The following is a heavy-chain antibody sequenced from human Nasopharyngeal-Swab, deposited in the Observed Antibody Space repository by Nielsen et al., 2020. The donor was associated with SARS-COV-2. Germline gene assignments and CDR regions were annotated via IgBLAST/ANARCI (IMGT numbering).Heavy chain of an antibody. D-gene: IGHD3-22*01. J-gene: IGHJ6*02. Sequence: ASVKVSCKASGGTFSSYAISWVRQAPGQGLEWMGWINPNSGGTNYAQKFQGRVTMTRDTSISTAYMELSRLRSDDTAVYYCATSSSYYDSSGYSSSGMDVWGQGTTVTVSS. CDR3: ATSSSYYDSSGYSSSGMDV. CDR2: INPNSGGT. CDR1: GGTFSSYA. V-gene: IGHV1-2*02.